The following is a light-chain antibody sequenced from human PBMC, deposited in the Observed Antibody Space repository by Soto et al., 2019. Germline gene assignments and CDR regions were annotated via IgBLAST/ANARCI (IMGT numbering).Light chain of an antibody. Sequence: IVLTQSASALSLSPGERATLSCRASQHLXNYLAWYQQKPGQAPRIVTDDASNRATGSPVRLSGRGSGTDFTLTISSLEPEDFAVYYCQQHGSAPRTFGQGTRLEIK. CDR2: DAS. V-gene: IGKV3-11*01. CDR3: QQHGSAPRT. CDR1: QHLXNY. J-gene: IGKJ5*01.